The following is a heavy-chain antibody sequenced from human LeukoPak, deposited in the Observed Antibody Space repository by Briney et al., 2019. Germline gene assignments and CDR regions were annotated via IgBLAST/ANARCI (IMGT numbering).Heavy chain of an antibody. J-gene: IGHJ5*02. Sequence: ASVKVPCKASGGTFSSYAISWVRQAPGQGLEWKGRIIPIFGTANYAQKFQGRVTITTDESTSTAYMELSSLRSEDTAVYYCARSGYCSSTSCYKWVWFDPCGQGTLVTVSS. CDR2: IIPIFGTA. CDR1: GGTFSSYA. CDR3: ARSGYCSSTSCYKWVWFDP. V-gene: IGHV1-69*05. D-gene: IGHD2-2*01.